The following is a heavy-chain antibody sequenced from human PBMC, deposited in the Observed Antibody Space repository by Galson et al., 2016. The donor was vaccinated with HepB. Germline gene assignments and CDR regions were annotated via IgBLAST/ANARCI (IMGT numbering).Heavy chain of an antibody. J-gene: IGHJ6*02. CDR1: GGSISSSSYY. Sequence: SETLSLTCTVSGGSISSSSYYWVWIRQTPGQGLEWIGSIYYRGSTYYNPSLKSRVTISVDTSKNQFSLKLSSVTATDTAVYYCARLRVLRFLEWLLNGMDVWGRGTTVTVSS. D-gene: IGHD3-3*01. CDR2: IYYRGST. CDR3: ARLRVLRFLEWLLNGMDV. V-gene: IGHV4-39*01.